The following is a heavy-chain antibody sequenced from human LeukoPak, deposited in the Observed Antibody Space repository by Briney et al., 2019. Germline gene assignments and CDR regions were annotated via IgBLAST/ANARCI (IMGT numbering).Heavy chain of an antibody. D-gene: IGHD2-15*01. CDR3: ARDLPDIVVVVAASDAFDI. V-gene: IGHV3-11*01. CDR1: GFTFSDYY. Sequence: GGSLRLSCAASGFTFSDYYMSWIRRAPGKGLEWVSYISSSGSTIYYADSVEGRFTISRDNAKNSLYLQMNSLRAEDTAVYYCARDLPDIVVVVAASDAFDIWGQGTMVTVSS. CDR2: ISSSGSTI. J-gene: IGHJ3*02.